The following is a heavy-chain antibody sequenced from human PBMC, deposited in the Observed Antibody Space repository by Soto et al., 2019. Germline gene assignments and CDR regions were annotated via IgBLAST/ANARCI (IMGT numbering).Heavy chain of an antibody. V-gene: IGHV1-46*01. CDR2: INPANGVA. Sequence: QVHLVHSGAEVKKPGASMKVSCTASGYTLTSHHVHWVRQATGRRLEWMGSINPANGVAQYTARFQGIVIMTRDTSTSTVYMELRGLTSEDTAIFYCARGGGVGLDGSAAFDIWGQGTIVTVSS. D-gene: IGHD1-1*01. J-gene: IGHJ3*02. CDR3: ARGGGVGLDGSAAFDI. CDR1: GYTLTSHH.